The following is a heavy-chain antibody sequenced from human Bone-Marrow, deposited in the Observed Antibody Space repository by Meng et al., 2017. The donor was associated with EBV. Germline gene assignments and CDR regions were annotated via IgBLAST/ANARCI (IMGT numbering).Heavy chain of an antibody. Sequence: QLQLQDSGSGLVKPSQTLSLTCAVSGGSIRSVYSWSWIRQPPGKGLEWIGYIYHSGNTYYNPSLKSRVTISVDKSKNQFSLKLSSMTAADTAVYYCAAGDYSDSSGYYQFDNWGQGTLVTVSS. CDR2: IYHSGNT. D-gene: IGHD3-22*01. CDR3: AAGDYSDSSGYYQFDN. J-gene: IGHJ4*02. CDR1: GGSIRSVYS. V-gene: IGHV4-30-2*01.